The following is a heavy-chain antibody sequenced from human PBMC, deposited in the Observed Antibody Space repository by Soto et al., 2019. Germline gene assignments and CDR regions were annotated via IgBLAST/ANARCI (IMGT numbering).Heavy chain of an antibody. CDR2: INHSGST. CDR1: GGSFSGYY. Sequence: LSLTCAVYGGSFSGYYWSWIRQPPGKGLEWIGEINHSGSTNYNPSLKSRVTISVDTSKNQFSLKLSSVTAADTAAYYCARAPFNSGWYYFDYWGQGTLVTVSS. V-gene: IGHV4-34*01. J-gene: IGHJ4*02. CDR3: ARAPFNSGWYYFDY. D-gene: IGHD6-19*01.